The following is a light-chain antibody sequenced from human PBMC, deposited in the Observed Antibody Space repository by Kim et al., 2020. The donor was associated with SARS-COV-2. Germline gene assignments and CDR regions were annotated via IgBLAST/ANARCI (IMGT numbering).Light chain of an antibody. CDR1: QSVSSSY. CDR3: QQYGSSPLT. Sequence: SPGERATLYCRASQSVSSSYLAWYQQKPGQAPRILIYGASSRATGIPDRFSGSGSGTDFTLTISRLEPEDFAVYYCQQYGSSPLTFGPGTKVDIK. V-gene: IGKV3-20*01. J-gene: IGKJ3*01. CDR2: GAS.